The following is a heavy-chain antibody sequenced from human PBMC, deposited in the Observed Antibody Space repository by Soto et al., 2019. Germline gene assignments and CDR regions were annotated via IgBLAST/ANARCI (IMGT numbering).Heavy chain of an antibody. J-gene: IGHJ4*02. CDR1: GYTFTSYG. CDR3: ARTHYGDNVDY. CDR2: ISGYNGNT. Sequence: GASVKVSCKASGYTFTSYGISWVRQAPGQGLEWMGWISGYNGNTNYAQKLQGRVTMTRNTSISTAYMELSSLRSDDTAVYYCARTHYGDNVDYWGQGTLVTVSS. D-gene: IGHD4-17*01. V-gene: IGHV1-18*01.